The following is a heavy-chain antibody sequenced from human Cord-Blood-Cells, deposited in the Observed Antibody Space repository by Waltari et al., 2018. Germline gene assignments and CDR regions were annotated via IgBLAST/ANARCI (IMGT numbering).Heavy chain of an antibody. V-gene: IGHV4-34*01. D-gene: IGHD6-6*01. CDR3: ARGSRIIAARVDFQH. CDR1: GGSFSGYY. CDR2: INHSGST. Sequence: QVQLQQWGAGLLKPSETLSLTCAVYGGSFSGYYWSWIRQPPGKGVEWIGEINHSGSTNYNPSLKSRVTISVDTSKNQFSLMLSSVTAADTAVYYCARGSRIIAARVDFQHWGQGTLVTVSS. J-gene: IGHJ1*01.